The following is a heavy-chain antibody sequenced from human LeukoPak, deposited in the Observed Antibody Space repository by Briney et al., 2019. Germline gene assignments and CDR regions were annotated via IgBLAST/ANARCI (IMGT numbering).Heavy chain of an antibody. D-gene: IGHD2-2*01. V-gene: IGHV3-48*03. CDR3: ARETDSTLFDY. CDR1: GFTFSSYE. J-gene: IGHJ4*02. CDR2: ISSSGSTI. Sequence: GGSLRLSCAASGFTFSSYEMNWVRQAPGKVLEWVSYISSSGSTIYYADSVKGRFTVSRDNAKNSLYLQMNSLRAEDTAVYYCARETDSTLFDYWGQGTLVTVSS.